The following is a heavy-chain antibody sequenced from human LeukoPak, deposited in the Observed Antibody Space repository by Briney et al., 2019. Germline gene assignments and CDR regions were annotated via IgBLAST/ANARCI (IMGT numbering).Heavy chain of an antibody. V-gene: IGHV3-21*01. D-gene: IGHD6-13*01. CDR3: ARGSSSWGDAFDI. CDR2: ISSSSSYI. Sequence: PGGSLRLSCAASGFTFSSYSMNWVRQAPGKGLEWVSSISSSSSYIYYADSVKGRFTISRDNAKNSLYLQMNSLRAEDTAVYYCARGSSSWGDAFDIWGQGTMVTVSS. CDR1: GFTFSSYS. J-gene: IGHJ3*02.